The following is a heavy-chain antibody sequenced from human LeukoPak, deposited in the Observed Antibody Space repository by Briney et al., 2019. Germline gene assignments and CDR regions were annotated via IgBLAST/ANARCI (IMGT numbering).Heavy chain of an antibody. Sequence: SETLSLTCAVYGGSFSGYYWSWIRQPPGKGLEWIGEINHSGSTNYNPSLKSRVTISVDTSKNQFSLKVSSVTAADTAVYYCARVFDSGSQAYFYYMDVWGKGTTVTIFS. J-gene: IGHJ6*03. CDR3: ARVFDSGSQAYFYYMDV. CDR2: INHSGST. CDR1: GGSFSGYY. V-gene: IGHV4-34*01. D-gene: IGHD3-10*01.